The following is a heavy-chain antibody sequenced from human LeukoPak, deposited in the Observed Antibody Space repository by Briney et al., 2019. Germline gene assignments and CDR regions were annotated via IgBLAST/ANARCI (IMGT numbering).Heavy chain of an antibody. CDR3: ARDKEPASGEGDYFDY. D-gene: IGHD2-15*01. Sequence: GGSLRLSCAASGFTFSSYAMHWVRQAPGKGLEWVAVISYDGSNKYYADSVKGRFTISRDNSKNTLYLQMNSLRAEDTAVYYCARDKEPASGEGDYFDYWGQGTLVTVSS. J-gene: IGHJ4*02. V-gene: IGHV3-30-3*01. CDR2: ISYDGSNK. CDR1: GFTFSSYA.